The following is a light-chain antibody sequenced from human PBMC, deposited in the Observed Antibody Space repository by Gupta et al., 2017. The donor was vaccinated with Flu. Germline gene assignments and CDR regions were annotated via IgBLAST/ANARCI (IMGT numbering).Light chain of an antibody. V-gene: IGKV3-11*01. J-gene: IGKJ1*01. CDR2: DAS. CDR1: QSVSSY. CDR3: QHRSNWPPA. Sequence: EIVLTQSPATLSLSPGQRATLSCRASQSVSSYLAWYQQKPGQSPRLLIYDASNRATGVPARFSGSGSGTDFTLTIGRLEPEDFAVYYCQHRSNWPPAFGQGTKVEIK.